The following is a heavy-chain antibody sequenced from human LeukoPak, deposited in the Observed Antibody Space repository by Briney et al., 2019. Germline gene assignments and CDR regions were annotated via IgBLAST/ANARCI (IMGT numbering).Heavy chain of an antibody. D-gene: IGHD3-10*01. J-gene: IGHJ4*02. CDR3: ARDLTSITMVRGVIQGIDY. CDR2: ISAYNGNT. V-gene: IGHV1-18*01. CDR1: GYTFTSYG. Sequence: ASVQFSCQASGYTFTSYGISWVRPAPGQGLEWMGWISAYNGNTNYAQKLQGRVTMTTDTSTSTAYMELRSLRSDDTAVYYCARDLTSITMVRGVIQGIDYWGQGTLVTVSS.